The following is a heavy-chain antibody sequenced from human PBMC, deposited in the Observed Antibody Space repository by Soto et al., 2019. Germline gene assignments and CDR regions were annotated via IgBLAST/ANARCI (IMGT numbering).Heavy chain of an antibody. D-gene: IGHD1-1*01. CDR1: GFTFSMYW. Sequence: PSETLSLSCAASGFTFSMYWMHWVRQVPGKGPEWVSRINDDGSSTNYADSVKGRFTISRDNAKNTLYLQMNDLRAEDTAVYYCTRGPRSTSTGTGAFWGQGTLVTVSS. V-gene: IGHV3-74*01. CDR2: INDDGSST. J-gene: IGHJ4*02. CDR3: TRGPRSTSTGTGAF.